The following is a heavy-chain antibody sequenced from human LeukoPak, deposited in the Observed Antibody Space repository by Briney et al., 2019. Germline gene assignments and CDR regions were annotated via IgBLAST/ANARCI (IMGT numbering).Heavy chain of an antibody. Sequence: PGGSLRLSRAASGFTSSSYSMNWVRQAPGKGLEWVSSISSSSSYIYYADSVKGRFTISRDNAKNSLYLQMNSLRAEDTAVYYCAREYPRPYYFDYWGQGTLVTVSS. CDR1: GFTSSSYS. CDR2: ISSSSSYI. CDR3: AREYPRPYYFDY. V-gene: IGHV3-21*01. J-gene: IGHJ4*02.